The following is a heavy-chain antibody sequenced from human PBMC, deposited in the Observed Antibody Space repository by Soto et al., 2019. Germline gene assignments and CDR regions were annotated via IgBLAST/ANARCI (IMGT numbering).Heavy chain of an antibody. V-gene: IGHV3-7*01. Sequence: EVQLVESGGGLVQPGGSLSLSCAASGFTFSSYWMSWVRQTPGKGLEWVANIKQDGSEKYYVDSVKGRLTIYRDNAKNSLYLQMNSLRAEDTAIYYCAGDSDNWNDREGAYWGRGILVTVSS. CDR3: AGDSDNWNDREGAY. D-gene: IGHD1-1*01. CDR1: GFTFSSYW. CDR2: IKQDGSEK. J-gene: IGHJ4*02.